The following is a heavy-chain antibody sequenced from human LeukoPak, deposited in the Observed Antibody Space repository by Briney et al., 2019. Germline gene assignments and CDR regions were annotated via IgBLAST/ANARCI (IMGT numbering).Heavy chain of an antibody. CDR1: GYTFTSYF. CDR2: INPSGGST. Sequence: ASVKVSCKASGYTFTSYFMHWVRQAPGQGPKWMGLINPSGGSTSYAQKFQGRVTMTRDMSTNTAYMDLSSLRSDDTAVYYCARDPYSGWQLDEFHYYGMDVWGQGTTVIVSS. J-gene: IGHJ6*02. D-gene: IGHD6-6*01. CDR3: ARDPYSGWQLDEFHYYGMDV. V-gene: IGHV1-46*01.